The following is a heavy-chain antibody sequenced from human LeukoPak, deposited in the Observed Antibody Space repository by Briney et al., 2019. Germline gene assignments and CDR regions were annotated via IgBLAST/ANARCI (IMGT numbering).Heavy chain of an antibody. Sequence: GASVKVSCKASGYTLTSYDINWVRQATGQGLEWMGWMNPNSGNTGYAQKFQGRVTMTRNTSISTAYMELSSLRSEHTAVYYCASGGDHYYDSGGPQGYWGEGTLVTVSS. CDR3: ASGGDHYYDSGGPQGY. D-gene: IGHD3-22*01. J-gene: IGHJ4*02. V-gene: IGHV1-8*01. CDR1: GYTLTSYD. CDR2: MNPNSGNT.